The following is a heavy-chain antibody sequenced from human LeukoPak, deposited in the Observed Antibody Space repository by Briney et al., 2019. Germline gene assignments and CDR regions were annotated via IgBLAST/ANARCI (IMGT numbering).Heavy chain of an antibody. V-gene: IGHV3-23*01. J-gene: IGHJ6*02. CDR3: AKEKRLRFLEWLPSAGMDV. CDR2: ISGSGGST. D-gene: IGHD3-3*01. Sequence: GGSLRLSCAASGFTFSSYAMSWVRQAPGKGLERVSAISGSGGSTYYADSVKGRFTISRDNSKNTLYLQMNSLRAEDTAVYYCAKEKRLRFLEWLPSAGMDVWGQGTTVTVSS. CDR1: GFTFSSYA.